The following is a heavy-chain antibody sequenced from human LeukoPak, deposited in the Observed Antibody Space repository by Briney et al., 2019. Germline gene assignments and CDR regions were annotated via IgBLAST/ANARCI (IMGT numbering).Heavy chain of an antibody. CDR2: ISSSGNTI. CDR1: GFTFSSYW. Sequence: GGSLRLSCAASGFTFSSYWMHWVRQAPGKGLEWVSYISSSGNTIYYADSVKGRFTISRDNAKNSLYLQMNSLRAEDTAVYYCASRVGLHYWGQGTLVIVSS. V-gene: IGHV3-48*04. J-gene: IGHJ4*02. D-gene: IGHD1-26*01. CDR3: ASRVGLHY.